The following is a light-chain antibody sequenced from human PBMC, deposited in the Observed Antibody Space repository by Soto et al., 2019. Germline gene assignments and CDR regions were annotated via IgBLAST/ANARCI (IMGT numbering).Light chain of an antibody. CDR2: GAS. CDR1: QSVSRSF. CDR3: QQYDSSPWT. V-gene: IGKV3-20*01. Sequence: ESVLTQSPGTLSLSPGERATLSCRASQSVSRSFLAWYQLKPGQAPRLLIYGASIRATGIPDRFSGSGSGTDFTLTISRLEPEDFAVYYCQQYDSSPWTFGQGTKVEIK. J-gene: IGKJ1*01.